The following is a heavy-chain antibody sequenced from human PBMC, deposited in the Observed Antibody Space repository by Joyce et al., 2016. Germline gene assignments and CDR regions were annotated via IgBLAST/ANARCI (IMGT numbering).Heavy chain of an antibody. CDR1: GCSLSTSAVG. CDR2: IYWDDDK. V-gene: IGHV2-5*02. D-gene: IGHD2-21*01. CDR3: GLRRAIDEGGDYHYFHY. J-gene: IGHJ4*02. Sequence: QITLKESGPTMVKPTQTLTLTCTFSGCSLSTSAVGVGWIRQPPGKALEWLALIYWDDDKRSSPPLKTRLTVTKDASGIQVVLTMANMEHVDTATCLCGLRRAIDEGGDYHYFHYLAPGMLVTISS.